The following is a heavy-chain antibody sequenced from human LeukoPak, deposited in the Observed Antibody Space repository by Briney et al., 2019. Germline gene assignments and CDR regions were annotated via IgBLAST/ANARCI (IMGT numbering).Heavy chain of an antibody. CDR1: GFVFSSFG. J-gene: IGHJ4*02. V-gene: IGHV3-21*01. CDR2: ISSTGAYK. D-gene: IGHD3-9*01. CDR3: ARGIRRVLKYIDS. Sequence: PGGSLRLSCEASGFVFSSFGVLWVRQAPGKGLEWVSSISSTGAYKYYADSVRGRFTISRDDAKKSLYLQMDSLRAEDTAVYSCARGIRRVLKYIDSWGQGTLVTVSS.